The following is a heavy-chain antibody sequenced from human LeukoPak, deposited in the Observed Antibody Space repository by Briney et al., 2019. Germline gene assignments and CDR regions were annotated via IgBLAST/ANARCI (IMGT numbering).Heavy chain of an antibody. J-gene: IGHJ5*02. Sequence: SETLSLTCTVSGGSISSSNWWSWVRQPPGKGLEWIGEIYHSGSTNYNPSLKSRVTISVDKSKNQFSLKLSSVTAADTAVYYCAIVSPGNWFDPWGQGTLVTVSS. CDR1: GGSISSSNW. CDR2: IYHSGST. CDR3: AIVSPGNWFDP. D-gene: IGHD3-16*02. V-gene: IGHV4-4*02.